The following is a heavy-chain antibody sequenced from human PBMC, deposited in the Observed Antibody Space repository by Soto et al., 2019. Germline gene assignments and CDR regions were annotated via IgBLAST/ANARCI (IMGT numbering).Heavy chain of an antibody. CDR3: ARGGYSSGWYSASGFDY. D-gene: IGHD6-19*01. Sequence: QVQLQESGPGLVKPSGTLSLTCAVSGGSISSSNWWSWVRQPPGKGLEWIGEIYHSGSTNYNPSLKSRVTISVDKSQNQFSLKLSSVTAADTAVYYCARGGYSSGWYSASGFDYWGQGTLVTVSS. CDR2: IYHSGST. V-gene: IGHV4-4*02. J-gene: IGHJ4*02. CDR1: GGSISSSNW.